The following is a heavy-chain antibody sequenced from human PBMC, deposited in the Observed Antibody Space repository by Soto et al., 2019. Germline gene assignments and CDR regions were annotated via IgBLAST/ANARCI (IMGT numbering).Heavy chain of an antibody. CDR2: IWYDGSNK. CDR1: GFTFSSYG. V-gene: IGHV3-33*01. D-gene: IGHD2-2*01. J-gene: IGHJ4*02. CDR3: ARDIVVVPAARGIDY. Sequence: GGSLRLSCAASGFTFSSYGMHWVRQAPGKGLEWVAVIWYDGSNKYYADSVKGRFTISRDNSKNTLYLQMNSLRAEDTAVYYCARDIVVVPAARGIDYWGQGTLVTVSS.